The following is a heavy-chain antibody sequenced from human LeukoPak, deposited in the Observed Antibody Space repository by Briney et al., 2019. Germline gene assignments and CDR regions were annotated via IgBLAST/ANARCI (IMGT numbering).Heavy chain of an antibody. CDR2: ISGSGGST. J-gene: IGHJ5*02. V-gene: IGHV3-23*01. D-gene: IGHD3-10*01. CDR3: AKDWARVTMVRGRANWFDP. CDR1: GFTFSSYA. Sequence: PGGSLRLSCAASGFTFSSYAMSWVRQAPGKGLEWVSAISGSGGSTYYADSVEGRFTISRDNSKNTLYLQMNSLRAEDTAVYYCAKDWARVTMVRGRANWFDPWGQGTLVTVSS.